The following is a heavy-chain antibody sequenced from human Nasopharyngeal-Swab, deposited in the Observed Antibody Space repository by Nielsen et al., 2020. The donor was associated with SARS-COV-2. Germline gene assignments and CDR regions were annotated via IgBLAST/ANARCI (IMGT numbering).Heavy chain of an antibody. D-gene: IGHD4-11*01. J-gene: IGHJ2*01. CDR1: GFAFSDYW. CDR3: ASRGAANDPSTRDLPYSRRTFDL. CDR2: IRGDGRVK. V-gene: IGHV3-7*05. Sequence: GESLKISCAASGFAFSDYWMSWVRQAQGKGLEWVANIRGDGRVKDYGDSVKGRFTISRDSTEDSVYLQMNSLRAEDTAVYYCASRGAANDPSTRDLPYSRRTFDLWGRGTLVTVSS.